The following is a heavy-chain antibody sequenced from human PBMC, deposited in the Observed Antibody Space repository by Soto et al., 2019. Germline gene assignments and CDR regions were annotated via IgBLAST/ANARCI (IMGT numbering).Heavy chain of an antibody. V-gene: IGHV5-51*01. CDR2: IYPGDSDT. Sequence: HGESLKISCKGSGFNFSRFWIGWVRQMPGKGLEWMGIIYPGDSDTRYRPSFQGQVTISADKSISSAYLQWSSLRASDTAMYYCARGGVSTRTFDYWGQGTPVTVSS. D-gene: IGHD3-3*01. J-gene: IGHJ4*02. CDR3: ARGGVSTRTFDY. CDR1: GFNFSRFW.